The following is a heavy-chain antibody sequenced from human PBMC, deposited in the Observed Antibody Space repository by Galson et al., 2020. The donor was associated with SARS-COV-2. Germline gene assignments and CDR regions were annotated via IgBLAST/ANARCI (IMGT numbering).Heavy chain of an antibody. CDR3: VRATIFGRGFDH. CDR2: ISYNGDTT. CDR1: EFTFKSYA. D-gene: IGHD3-3*01. Sequence: GESLKISCSASEFTFKSYAFYWVRQPPGKGLEYVAGISYNGDTTDHADSVRGRFTISRDTSKNTLYLQMSSLRPEDTALYFCVRATIFGRGFDHWGQGTLVTVSS. J-gene: IGHJ1*01. V-gene: IGHV3-64*03.